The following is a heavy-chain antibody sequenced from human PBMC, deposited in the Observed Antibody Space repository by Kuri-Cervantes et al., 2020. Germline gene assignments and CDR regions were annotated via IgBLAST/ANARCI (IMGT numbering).Heavy chain of an antibody. CDR1: GFTFSSYG. J-gene: IGHJ4*02. V-gene: IGHV3-33*01. Sequence: GGSLRLSCAASGFTFSSYGMHWVRQAPGKGLEWVAVIWYDGSNKYYADSVKGRFTISRDSSKNTLYLQMNSLRTDDTAVYYCARVGGGSTQLSNFDYWGQGTLVTVSS. D-gene: IGHD2-2*01. CDR2: IWYDGSNK. CDR3: ARVGGGSTQLSNFDY.